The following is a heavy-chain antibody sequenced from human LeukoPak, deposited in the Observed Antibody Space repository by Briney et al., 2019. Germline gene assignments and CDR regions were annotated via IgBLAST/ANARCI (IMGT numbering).Heavy chain of an antibody. Sequence: ASVKVSCKASGYTFTSYGISWVRQAPGQGLEWMGWISAYNGNTNYAQKLQGRVTMTTDTSTSTAYVELRSLRSDDTAVYYCARGRAYYDFWSGYGMDYWGQGTLVTVSS. J-gene: IGHJ4*02. CDR3: ARGRAYYDFWSGYGMDY. D-gene: IGHD3-3*01. CDR1: GYTFTSYG. CDR2: ISAYNGNT. V-gene: IGHV1-18*01.